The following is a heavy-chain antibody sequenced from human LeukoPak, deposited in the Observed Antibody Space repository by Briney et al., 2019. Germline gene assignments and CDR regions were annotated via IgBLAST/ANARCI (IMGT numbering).Heavy chain of an antibody. V-gene: IGHV4-34*01. Sequence: SETLSLTCAVYGGSFSGYYWSWIRQPPGKGLEWIGEINHSGSTNYNPSLKSRVTISVDTSKNQFSLKLSSVTAADTAVYYCARTAKYYYGSETYYFFDYWGQGTLVTVSS. J-gene: IGHJ4*02. CDR2: INHSGST. CDR3: ARTAKYYYGSETYYFFDY. CDR1: GGSFSGYY. D-gene: IGHD3-10*01.